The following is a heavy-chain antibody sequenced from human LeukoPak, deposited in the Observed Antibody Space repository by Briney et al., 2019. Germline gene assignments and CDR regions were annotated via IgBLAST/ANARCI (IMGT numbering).Heavy chain of an antibody. J-gene: IGHJ4*02. V-gene: IGHV3-48*01. Sequence: PGGSLRLSCAASGFTFSSYSMNWVRQAPGKGLEWVSYISSSSSTIYYADSVKGRFTISRDNAKNSLYLQMNSLRAEGTAVYYCAREGYYYGSGSYLDYWGQGTLVTVSS. CDR3: AREGYYYGSGSYLDY. CDR1: GFTFSSYS. D-gene: IGHD3-10*01. CDR2: ISSSSSTI.